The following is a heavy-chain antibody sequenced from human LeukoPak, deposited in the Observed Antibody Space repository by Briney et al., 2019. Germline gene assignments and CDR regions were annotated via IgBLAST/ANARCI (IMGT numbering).Heavy chain of an antibody. CDR2: INPNSGGT. V-gene: IGHV1-2*02. J-gene: IGHJ4*02. CDR1: GYTFTGYY. CDR3: AREAHHSDLWSGFPNLSDY. D-gene: IGHD3-3*01. Sequence: ASVKVSCKASGYTFTGYYMHWVRQAPGQGLEWMGWINPNSGGTNYAQKFQGRVTMTRDTSISTAYMELSRLRSDDTAVYYCAREAHHSDLWSGFPNLSDYWGQGTLVTVYS.